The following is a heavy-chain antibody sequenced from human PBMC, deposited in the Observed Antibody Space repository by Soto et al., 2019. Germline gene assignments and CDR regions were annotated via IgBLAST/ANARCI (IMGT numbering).Heavy chain of an antibody. CDR2: IYPSDSDT. D-gene: IGHD6-6*01. CDR3: ARHSSWRTSVYHY. Sequence: PGESLKISCKASVYSFTSYWIGWVRQMPGKGLEWMGIIYPSDSDTRYSPSFQGQVTMSADKSISTAYLQWSSLKASDTAMYYCARHSSWRTSVYHYWGQGTLVTVSS. V-gene: IGHV5-51*01. CDR1: VYSFTSYW. J-gene: IGHJ4*02.